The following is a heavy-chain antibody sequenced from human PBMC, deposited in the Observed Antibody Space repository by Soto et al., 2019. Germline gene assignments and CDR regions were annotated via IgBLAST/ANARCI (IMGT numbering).Heavy chain of an antibody. CDR2: ISSNGGST. J-gene: IGHJ4*02. CDR3: VSSLVAMGGSLDH. D-gene: IGHD5-18*01. CDR1: GFTFSSYA. V-gene: IGHV3-64D*06. Sequence: HPGGSLRLSCSASGFTFSSYAMHWVRQAPGKGLEYVSAISSNGGSTCYADSVKGRFTISRDNSKNTLYLQMSSLRAEDTAVYYCVSSLVAMGGSLDHWGQGTLVTVSS.